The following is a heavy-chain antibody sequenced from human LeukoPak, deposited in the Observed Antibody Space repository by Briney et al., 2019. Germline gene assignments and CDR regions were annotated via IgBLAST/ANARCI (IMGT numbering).Heavy chain of an antibody. CDR2: INPSGGST. CDR3: ARPLDTAVVGGNDAFDI. CDR1: GYTFTSYY. V-gene: IGHV1-46*01. Sequence: ASVKVSCKASGYTFTSYYMRWVRQAPGQGLEWMGIINPSGGSTSYAQKFQGRVTMTRDTSTSTVYMEVSSLRSEDTAVYYCARPLDTAVVGGNDAFDIWGQGTMVTVSS. J-gene: IGHJ3*02. D-gene: IGHD5-18*01.